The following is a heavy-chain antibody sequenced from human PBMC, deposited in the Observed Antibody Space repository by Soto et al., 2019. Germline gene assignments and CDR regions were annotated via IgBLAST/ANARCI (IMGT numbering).Heavy chain of an antibody. CDR1: GGSFSGYY. CDR3: ARGCRGYCSGGSCYSCYFDY. V-gene: IGHV4-34*01. CDR2: INHSGST. J-gene: IGHJ4*02. Sequence: QVQLQQWGAGLLKPSETLSLTCAVYGGSFSGYYWSWIRQPPGKGLEWIGEINHSGSTNYNPSLKSRVTISVDTSKNQFSLKLSSVTAADTAVYYCARGCRGYCSGGSCYSCYFDYWGQGTLVTVSS. D-gene: IGHD2-15*01.